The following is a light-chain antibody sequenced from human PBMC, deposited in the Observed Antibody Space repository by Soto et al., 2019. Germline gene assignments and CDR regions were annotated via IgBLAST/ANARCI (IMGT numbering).Light chain of an antibody. Sequence: TQSPGTLSLSPGERATLSCRASQSVSTTYLAWYQQKPGQAPRLLIYGASTRATGIPARFSGSGSGTEFTPTISSLQSEDFAVYYCQQYSNWPSWTFGQGTKVDIK. V-gene: IGKV3-15*01. CDR2: GAS. CDR3: QQYSNWPSWT. CDR1: QSVSTTY. J-gene: IGKJ1*01.